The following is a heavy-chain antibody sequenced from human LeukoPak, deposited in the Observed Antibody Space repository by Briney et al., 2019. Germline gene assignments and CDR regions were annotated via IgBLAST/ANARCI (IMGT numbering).Heavy chain of an antibody. CDR1: GFTFSTYS. Sequence: GRSLRLSCAASGFTFSTYSINCVSHAPGKGLEWVSSIITIITYIYYADSVKGRFTISRDNAKNSLYLQMNSLRAEDTAVYYCARAGWGDAAVAGYHDYWGQGTVVTVSS. CDR2: IITIITYI. CDR3: ARAGWGDAAVAGYHDY. V-gene: IGHV3-21*01. J-gene: IGHJ4*02. D-gene: IGHD6-19*01.